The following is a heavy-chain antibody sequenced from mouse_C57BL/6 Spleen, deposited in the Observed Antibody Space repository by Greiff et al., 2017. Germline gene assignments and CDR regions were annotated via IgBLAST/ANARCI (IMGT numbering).Heavy chain of an antibody. Sequence: EVKLVESGGGLVKPGGSLKLSCAASGFTFSDYGMHWVRQAPEKGLEWVAYISSGSSTIYYADTVKGRFTISRDNAKNTLFLQMPGLRSEDTAMYYCARQGDGGYWGKGTTLTVSS. V-gene: IGHV5-17*01. CDR3: ARQGDGGY. D-gene: IGHD3-3*01. CDR1: GFTFSDYG. J-gene: IGHJ2*01. CDR2: ISSGSSTI.